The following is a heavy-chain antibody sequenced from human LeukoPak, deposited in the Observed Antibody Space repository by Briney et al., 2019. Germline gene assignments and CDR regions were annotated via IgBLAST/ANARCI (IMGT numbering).Heavy chain of an antibody. CDR3: AREYSSSWSELDY. D-gene: IGHD6-13*01. J-gene: IGHJ4*02. CDR1: GFTFSSYG. V-gene: IGHV3-30*03. CDR2: ISYDGSNK. Sequence: GRSLRLSCAASGFTFSSYGMHWVRQAPGKGLEWVAVISYDGSNKYYADSVKGRFTISRDNSKNTLYLQMNSLRAEDTAVYYCAREYSSSWSELDYWGQGTLVTVSS.